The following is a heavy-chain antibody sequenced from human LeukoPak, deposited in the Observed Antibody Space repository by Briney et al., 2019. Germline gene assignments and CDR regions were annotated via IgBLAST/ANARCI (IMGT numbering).Heavy chain of an antibody. D-gene: IGHD3-16*01. CDR3: AREIRYVYGMDV. CDR2: INHSGST. CDR1: GGSFSGYY. Sequence: SETLSLTCAVYGGSFSGYYWSWIRQPPGKGLEWIGEINHSGSTNYNPSLKSRVTISVDTSKNQFSLKLNSVTAADTAVYYCAREIRYVYGMDVWGQGTTVTVPS. J-gene: IGHJ6*02. V-gene: IGHV4-34*01.